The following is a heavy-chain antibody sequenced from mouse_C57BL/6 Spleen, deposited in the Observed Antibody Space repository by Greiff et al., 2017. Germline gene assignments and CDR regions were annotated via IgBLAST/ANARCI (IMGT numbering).Heavy chain of an antibody. CDR1: GYAFSSYW. D-gene: IGHD3-2*02. J-gene: IGHJ3*01. V-gene: IGHV1-80*01. CDR2: IYPGDGDT. Sequence: VQLQQSGAELVKPGASVKISCKASGYAFSSYWMNWVKQRPGKGLEWIGQIYPGDGDTNYNGKFKGKATLTADKSPSTAYMQLSSLTSEDTAVYFCARCGAAQGYDAMDYWGQGTLVTVSA. CDR3: ARCGAAQGYDAMDY.